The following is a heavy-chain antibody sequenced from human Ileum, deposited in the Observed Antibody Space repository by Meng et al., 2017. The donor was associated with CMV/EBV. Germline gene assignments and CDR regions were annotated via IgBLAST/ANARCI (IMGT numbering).Heavy chain of an antibody. V-gene: IGHV1-69*05. D-gene: IGHD6-6*01. CDR2: IIPICGTA. CDR1: GGTLSSYA. Sequence: KAAGGTLSSYAISWVRQAPGQGLEWMGGIIPICGTANYAQKLQGRVTITTEESTSTAYMELSSLRSEDTAVYYCATYSSSYNWFDPWGQGTLVTVSS. J-gene: IGHJ5*02. CDR3: ATYSSSYNWFDP.